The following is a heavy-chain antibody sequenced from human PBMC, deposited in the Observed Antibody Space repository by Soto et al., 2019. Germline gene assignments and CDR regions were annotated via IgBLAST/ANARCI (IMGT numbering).Heavy chain of an antibody. J-gene: IGHJ6*02. CDR1: VFTFVDYA. CDR2: IRSKAYGGTT. D-gene: IGHD3-10*01. Sequence: GGSLRLSCTASVFTFVDYAMSWVRQAPGKGLEWVGFIRSKAYGGTTEYAASVKGRFTISRDDSKSIAYLQMNSLKTEDTAVYYCTREKGGMVRGVIITPGYYGMDVWGQGTTVTVSS. V-gene: IGHV3-49*04. CDR3: TREKGGMVRGVIITPGYYGMDV.